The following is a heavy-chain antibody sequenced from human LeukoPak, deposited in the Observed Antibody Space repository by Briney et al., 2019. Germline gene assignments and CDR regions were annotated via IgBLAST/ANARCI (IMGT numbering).Heavy chain of an antibody. J-gene: IGHJ3*02. D-gene: IGHD3-10*01. Sequence: SETLSLICTVSGGSISSNSYYGGWIRQPPGKGLEWIGSIYYSWSTYYNPSLQSRVTISADTSKNHFSLKLSSVNAADTAVYYCARSRGGITMVDGDAFDSWGEATLATVYS. CDR3: ARSRGGITMVDGDAFDS. CDR2: IYYSWST. V-gene: IGHV4-39*02. CDR1: GGSISSNSYY.